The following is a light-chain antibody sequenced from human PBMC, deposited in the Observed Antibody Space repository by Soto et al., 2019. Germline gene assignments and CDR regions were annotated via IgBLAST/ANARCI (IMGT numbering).Light chain of an antibody. Sequence: EIVLTQSPGTLSLSPGERATLSCRASQSVSSSYLAWYQQKPGQAPRLRIYGASSRATGIPDRFSGSGSGTDFTLTISRLEPEDFAVYYCQQYGSSPQIITFGGGTKVEIK. CDR2: GAS. J-gene: IGKJ4*01. V-gene: IGKV3-20*01. CDR1: QSVSSSY. CDR3: QQYGSSPQIIT.